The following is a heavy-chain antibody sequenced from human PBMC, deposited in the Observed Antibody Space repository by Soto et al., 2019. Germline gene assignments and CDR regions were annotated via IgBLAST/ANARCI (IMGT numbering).Heavy chain of an antibody. CDR2: ISGSGVST. CDR1: GFTFNTDA. D-gene: IGHD3-10*01. V-gene: IGHV3-23*01. Sequence: EVQLLESGGGLVQPGGSLSLSCAASGFTFNTDAMSWVRQAPGKGLEWVSSISGSGVSTYYADSVKGRFTISRDNSKNTLYLQMNYLRTEDTAVYYCAKTRRYYYGSGSPYVFDFWGQGTMVTVSS. J-gene: IGHJ3*01. CDR3: AKTRRYYYGSGSPYVFDF.